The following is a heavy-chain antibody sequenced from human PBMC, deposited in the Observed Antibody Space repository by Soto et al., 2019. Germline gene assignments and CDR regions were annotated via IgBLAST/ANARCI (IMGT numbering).Heavy chain of an antibody. D-gene: IGHD2-15*01. CDR3: ARDLKEYCSDGKCNWFDP. J-gene: IGHJ5*02. Sequence: LSLTCTVSGASITTYYWSWIRQPPGKGLEWIGYISYSGSTDYNTSLKSRVTISFEASKNQISLQVRSANAADAAVYYCARDLKEYCSDGKCNWFDPWGQGTLVTVSS. CDR1: GASITTYY. V-gene: IGHV4-59*01. CDR2: ISYSGST.